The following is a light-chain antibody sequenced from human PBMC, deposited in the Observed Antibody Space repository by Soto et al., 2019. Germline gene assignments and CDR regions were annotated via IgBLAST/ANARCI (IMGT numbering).Light chain of an antibody. J-gene: IGKJ4*01. CDR2: SAS. V-gene: IGKV1-13*02. Sequence: AVQLTQSPSSLSASVGDKVTITCRASQGISSTLAWYQQKPGKAPKLLIYSASSLQSGVPSQFSGSGSGTDFTLTISSLQSEDFATYYCQQFNIYPLTFGGGTRVESK. CDR3: QQFNIYPLT. CDR1: QGISST.